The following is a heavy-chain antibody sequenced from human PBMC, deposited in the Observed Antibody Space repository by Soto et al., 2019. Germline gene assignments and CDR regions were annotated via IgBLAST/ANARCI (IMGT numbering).Heavy chain of an antibody. J-gene: IGHJ5*02. CDR3: AKDLVAPTKFDP. CDR2: ISGSGGST. Sequence: PGGSLRLSCAASGFTFSSYAMSWVRQAPGKGLEWVSAISGSGGSTYYADSVKGQFTISRDNSKNTLYLQMNSLRAEDTAVYYCAKDLVAPTKFDPWGQGTLVTVSS. CDR1: GFTFSSYA. D-gene: IGHD5-12*01. V-gene: IGHV3-23*01.